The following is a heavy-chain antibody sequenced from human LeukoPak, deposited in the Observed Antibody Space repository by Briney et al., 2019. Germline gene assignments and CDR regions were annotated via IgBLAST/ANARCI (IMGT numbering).Heavy chain of an antibody. D-gene: IGHD2-2*01. CDR1: GGSISSGSYY. CDR3: AREALDIVVVPAAPFDP. Sequence: PSQTLSLTCTVSGGSISSGSYYWSWIRQPAGKGLEWIGRIYTSGSTNYNPSLKSRVTISVDTSKNQFSLKLSSVTAADTAVYYCAREALDIVVVPAAPFDPWGQGTLVTVSS. CDR2: IYTSGST. J-gene: IGHJ5*02. V-gene: IGHV4-61*02.